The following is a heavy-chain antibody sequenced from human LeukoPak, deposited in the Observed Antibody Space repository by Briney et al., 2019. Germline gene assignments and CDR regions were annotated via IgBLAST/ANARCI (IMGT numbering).Heavy chain of an antibody. V-gene: IGHV4-34*01. CDR1: GGSFSGYY. Sequence: SETLSLTCAVYGGSFSGYYWSWIRQPPGKGLEWIGEINHSGSTNYNPSLKSRVTISVDTSKNQFSLKLSSVTAADTAVYYCAITTPQGEYSYVPLFDYWGQGTLVTVSS. CDR3: AITTPQGEYSYVPLFDY. J-gene: IGHJ4*02. CDR2: INHSGST. D-gene: IGHD5-18*01.